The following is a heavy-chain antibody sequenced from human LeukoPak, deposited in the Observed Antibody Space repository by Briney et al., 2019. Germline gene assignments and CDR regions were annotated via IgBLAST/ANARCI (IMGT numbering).Heavy chain of an antibody. J-gene: IGHJ6*03. CDR2: IYYSGST. Sequence: SETLSLTCTVSGGSISSSSYYWGWIRQPPGKGLEWIGSIYYSGSTYYNPSLKSRVTISVDTSKNQFSLKLSSVTAADTAVYYCASHFGPDYYYYYYMDVWGKGTTVTVSS. D-gene: IGHD3-10*01. CDR3: ASHFGPDYYYYYYMDV. CDR1: GGSISSSSYY. V-gene: IGHV4-39*01.